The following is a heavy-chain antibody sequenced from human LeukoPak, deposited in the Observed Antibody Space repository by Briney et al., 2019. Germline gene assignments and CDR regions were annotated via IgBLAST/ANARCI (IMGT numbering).Heavy chain of an antibody. J-gene: IGHJ5*02. Sequence: SVKVSCQASGGSFNIDHPFIWVRQARGQGLQWMGRVVPVLGLINYAQKFQGRVTISADKSTTTVYMQLNRLTSEDTAVYYCALSGHDYDWFGPGGQGTLITVSS. V-gene: IGHV1-69*02. CDR3: ALSGHDYDWFGP. D-gene: IGHD5-12*01. CDR2: VVPVLGLI. CDR1: GGSFNIDHP.